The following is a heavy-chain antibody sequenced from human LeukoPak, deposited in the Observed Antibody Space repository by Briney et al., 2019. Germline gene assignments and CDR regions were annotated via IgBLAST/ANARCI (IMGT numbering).Heavy chain of an antibody. V-gene: IGHV3-33*01. D-gene: IGHD4-17*01. CDR2: IWYDGSNK. Sequence: GRSLRLSCAASGFTFSSYGMHWVRQAPGKGLEWVAVIWYDGSNKYYADSVKGRFTISRDNSKNTLYLQMNSLRAEDTAVYYCARDGRYGDYVVDYWGQGTLVTVSS. J-gene: IGHJ4*02. CDR3: ARDGRYGDYVVDY. CDR1: GFTFSSYG.